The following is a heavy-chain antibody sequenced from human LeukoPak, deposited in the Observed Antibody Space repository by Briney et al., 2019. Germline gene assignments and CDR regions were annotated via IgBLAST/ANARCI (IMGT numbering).Heavy chain of an antibody. J-gene: IGHJ4*02. CDR3: ARGHGDY. Sequence: PLETLSLTCAVYGGSFSGYYWSWIRQPPGEGLEWIGEINHSGSTNYNPSLKSRVTISVDTSKNQFSLKLSSVTAADTAVYYCARGHGDYWGQGTLVTVSS. CDR1: GGSFSGYY. V-gene: IGHV4-34*01. CDR2: INHSGST.